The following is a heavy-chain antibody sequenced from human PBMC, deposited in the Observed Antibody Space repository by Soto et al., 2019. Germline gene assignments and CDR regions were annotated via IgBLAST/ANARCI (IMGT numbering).Heavy chain of an antibody. CDR2: IYYSGST. Sequence: SETLSLTCTVSGGSTSSYYWSWIRQPPGKGLEWIGYIYYSGSTNYNPSLKSRVTISVDTSKNQFSLKLSSVTAADTAVYYCARESSTNHWFDPWGQGTLVTVSS. V-gene: IGHV4-59*01. CDR1: GGSTSSYY. CDR3: ARESSTNHWFDP. J-gene: IGHJ5*02.